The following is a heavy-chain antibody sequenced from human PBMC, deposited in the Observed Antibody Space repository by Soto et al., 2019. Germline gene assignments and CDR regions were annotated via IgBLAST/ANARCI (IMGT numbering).Heavy chain of an antibody. Sequence: SGFTFRDYYIHWIRRAPGKGLEWISYISGNGEVIQYAASARGRFTISRDNAENSVYLEMESLRDEDTALYYCARDVDADFRTDFDYWGRGTLVTVS. D-gene: IGHD4-17*01. CDR1: GFTFRDYY. V-gene: IGHV3-11*01. CDR3: ARDVDADFRTDFDY. CDR2: ISGNGEVI. J-gene: IGHJ4*02.